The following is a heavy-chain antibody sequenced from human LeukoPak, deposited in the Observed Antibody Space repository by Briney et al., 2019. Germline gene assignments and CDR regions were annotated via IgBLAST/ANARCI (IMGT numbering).Heavy chain of an antibody. CDR3: AKGKINHNGAFDI. D-gene: IGHD2-8*01. CDR1: GFGFSSYD. V-gene: IGHV3-23*01. J-gene: IGHJ3*02. CDR2: ISGSVSGFGSPT. Sequence: GGSLRLSCAASGFGFSSYDMSWVRQAPGKGLEWVSAISGSVSGFGSPTKYADSVKGRFTISRDNSKKTLYLQMNSLRAEDTAVYYCAKGKINHNGAFDIWGQGTVVTVSS.